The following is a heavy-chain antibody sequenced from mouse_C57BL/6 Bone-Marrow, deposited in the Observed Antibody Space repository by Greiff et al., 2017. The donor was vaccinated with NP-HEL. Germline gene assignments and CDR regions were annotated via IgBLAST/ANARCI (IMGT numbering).Heavy chain of an antibody. Sequence: EVQLQQSGAELVRPGASVKLSCTASGFTIKDDYMHWVKQRPEQGLEWIGWIDPENGDTEYASKFQGKATITADTSSNTAYLQLSSLTSEDTAVYYCTTNYGGYWGQGTLVTVSA. CDR3: TTNYGGY. D-gene: IGHD1-1*01. J-gene: IGHJ3*02. V-gene: IGHV14-4*01. CDR2: IDPENGDT. CDR1: GFTIKDDY.